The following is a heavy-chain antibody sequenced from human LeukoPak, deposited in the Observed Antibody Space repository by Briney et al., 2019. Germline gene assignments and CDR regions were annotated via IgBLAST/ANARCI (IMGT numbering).Heavy chain of an antibody. Sequence: PGRSLRLSCAASGFTFSSYGMHWVRQAPGKGLEWVAVIWYDGSNKYYADSVKGRFTISRDNSKNTLYLQMNSLRAEDTAVYYCARGGLRYFDWTDYWGQGTLVTDSS. CDR1: GFTFSSYG. CDR3: ARGGLRYFDWTDY. J-gene: IGHJ4*02. V-gene: IGHV3-33*01. CDR2: IWYDGSNK. D-gene: IGHD3-9*01.